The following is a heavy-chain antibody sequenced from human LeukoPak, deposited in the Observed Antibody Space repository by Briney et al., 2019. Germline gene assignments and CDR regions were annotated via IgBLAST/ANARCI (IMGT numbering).Heavy chain of an antibody. CDR1: GFTFDDYG. J-gene: IGHJ4*02. D-gene: IGHD3-10*01. CDR2: ISNSGSTI. Sequence: GGSLRLSCAASGFTFDDYGMSWVRQAPGKGLEWVSYISNSGSTIYYADSVKGRFFISRDNAKNSLYLQMNSLRAEDTAVYYCARRSTFRGTWLFDYWGQGTLVTVSS. CDR3: ARRSTFRGTWLFDY. V-gene: IGHV3-11*01.